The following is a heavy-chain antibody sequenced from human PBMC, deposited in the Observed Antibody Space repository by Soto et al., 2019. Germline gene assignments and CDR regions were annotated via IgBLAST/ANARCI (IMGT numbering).Heavy chain of an antibody. CDR1: GYTFTSYG. Sequence: QVPLVQSGAEMKKPGASVKVSCKASGYTFTSYGISWVRQAPGQGLEWMGWISAYNDNTNYAQKLQGRVTMTTDTIAATAYVVLASLESDDTAVHYCAGTGPAESYYYYVDFWGKGTRVTVSS. J-gene: IGHJ6*03. CDR3: AGTGPAESYYYYVDF. CDR2: ISAYNDNT. V-gene: IGHV1-18*01.